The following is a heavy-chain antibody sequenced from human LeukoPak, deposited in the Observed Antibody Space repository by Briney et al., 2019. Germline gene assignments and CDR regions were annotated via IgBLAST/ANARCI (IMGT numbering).Heavy chain of an antibody. V-gene: IGHV1-18*01. Sequence: ASVKVSCKASGYTFTSYGISWVRQAPGQGLEWMGWISAYNGNTNYAQKLQGRVTMTTDTSTSTAYMELRSLRSDDTAVYYCARDGGGRTTYYDFWSGTHLYIDYWGQGTLVTVSS. D-gene: IGHD3-3*01. J-gene: IGHJ4*02. CDR1: GYTFTSYG. CDR3: ARDGGGRTTYYDFWSGTHLYIDY. CDR2: ISAYNGNT.